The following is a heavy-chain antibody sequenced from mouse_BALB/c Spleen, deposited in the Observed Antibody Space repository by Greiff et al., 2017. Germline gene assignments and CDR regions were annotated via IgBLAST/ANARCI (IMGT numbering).Heavy chain of an antibody. J-gene: IGHJ4*01. CDR2: IYPGDGDT. Sequence: QVQLQQSGPELVKPGASVKISCKASGYAFSSSWMNWVKQRPGQGLEWIGRIYPGDGDTNYNGKFKGKATLTADKSSSTAYMQLSSLTSVDSAVYFCARHSSGPPAMDYWGQGTSVTVSS. CDR1: GYAFSSSW. CDR3: ARHSSGPPAMDY. V-gene: IGHV1-82*01. D-gene: IGHD3-1*01.